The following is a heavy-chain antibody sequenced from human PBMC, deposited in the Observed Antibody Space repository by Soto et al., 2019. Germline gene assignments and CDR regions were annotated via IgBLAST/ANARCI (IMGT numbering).Heavy chain of an antibody. D-gene: IGHD6-13*01. J-gene: IGHJ4*02. Sequence: SETLSLTCTVSGGSIRSSNYYWAWVRQPPGKGLEWIANIYYSGDTYFHPSLRSRLTVSVDTSKNQFSLKLSSLTAADTAMYYCASLQVPGNFDYWGQGTLVTVS. V-gene: IGHV4-39*01. CDR1: GGSIRSSNYY. CDR3: ASLQVPGNFDY. CDR2: IYYSGDT.